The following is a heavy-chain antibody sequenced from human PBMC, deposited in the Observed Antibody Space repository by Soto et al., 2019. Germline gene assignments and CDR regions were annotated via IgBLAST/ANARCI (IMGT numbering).Heavy chain of an antibody. Sequence: EMQLVESGGALVQPGGSLRLSCAASGFTFSSSWMVWVRQAPGKGLEWVANINPEGSAEYYVDSVKGRFTISRDNAKNSLYLQMNSLRLEDTALYYCARHGVWCFDFWGQGTLVSISS. V-gene: IGHV3-7*02. CDR2: INPEGSAE. CDR3: ARHGVWCFDF. CDR1: GFTFSSSW. J-gene: IGHJ4*02. D-gene: IGHD2-8*02.